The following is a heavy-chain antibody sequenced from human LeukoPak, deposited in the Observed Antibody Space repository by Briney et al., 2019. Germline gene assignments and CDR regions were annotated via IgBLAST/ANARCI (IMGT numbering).Heavy chain of an antibody. D-gene: IGHD6-13*01. CDR3: AKDLLAAYPGY. V-gene: IGHV3-30*18. Sequence: PGGSLRLSCAASGFTFSTYGMHWVRQAPGKGLEWVAVISYDGSNEYYADSVKGRFTISRDNSKNTLYLQMNSLRAEDTAVYYCAKDLLAAYPGYWGQGTLVTVSS. J-gene: IGHJ4*02. CDR2: ISYDGSNE. CDR1: GFTFSTYG.